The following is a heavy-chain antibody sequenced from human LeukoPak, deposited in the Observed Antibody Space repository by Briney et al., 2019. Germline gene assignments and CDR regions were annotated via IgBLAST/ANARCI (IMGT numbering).Heavy chain of an antibody. V-gene: IGHV3-15*01. D-gene: IGHD3-10*01. J-gene: IGHJ6*03. Sequence: GGSLRLSCAASGFTFSNAWMSWVRQAPGKGLEWVGRIKSKTDGGTTDHAAPVKGRFTISRDDSKNTLYLQMNSLKTEDTAVYYCTTKAMVRGVITYYYYYMDVWGKGTTVTVSS. CDR1: GFTFSNAW. CDR2: IKSKTDGGTT. CDR3: TTKAMVRGVITYYYYYMDV.